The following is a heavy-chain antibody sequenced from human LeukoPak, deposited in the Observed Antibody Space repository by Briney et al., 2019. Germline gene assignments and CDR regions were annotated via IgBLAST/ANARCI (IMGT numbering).Heavy chain of an antibody. J-gene: IGHJ3*01. CDR2: ISSDGHNE. CDR1: EFTFSSYT. V-gene: IGHV3-30*10. Sequence: TGGSLRLSCTGPEFTFSSYTLHWVRQAPGQGLPWVTQISSDGHNEVYRDSVKGRFTVSRDNSLATLYLQMNNLRAEDTALYYCARVYKTSRYDVFDVWGQGTMVIVSS. CDR3: ARVYKTSRYDVFDV. D-gene: IGHD1-14*01.